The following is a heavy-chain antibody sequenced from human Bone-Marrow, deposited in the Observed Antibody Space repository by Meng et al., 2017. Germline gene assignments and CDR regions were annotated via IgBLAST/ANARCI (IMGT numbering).Heavy chain of an antibody. CDR3: ATGVGY. D-gene: IGHD7-27*01. Sequence: GESLKISCAASGFTFSSYAMHWVRQAPGKGLEWVAVISYDGSNKYYADSVKGRFTISRDNAKNTLYLQMNSLRVEDTAVYYCATGVGYWGQGTLVTVSS. CDR2: ISYDGSNK. CDR1: GFTFSSYA. V-gene: IGHV3-30*07. J-gene: IGHJ4*02.